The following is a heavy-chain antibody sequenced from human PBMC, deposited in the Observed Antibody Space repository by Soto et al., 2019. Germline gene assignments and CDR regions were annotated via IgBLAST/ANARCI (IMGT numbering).Heavy chain of an antibody. CDR2: IKSKTDGGTT. Sequence: EVRLVESGGGLVKPGGSLRLSCAASGFSFTNAWMNWVRQAPGKGLEWVGRIKSKTDGGTTDYAAPVKGRFTLSRDDSRNTVYLQLNSLKTEDTAVYYCTTDRLSAGYCASSTNCSVYWGQGPLVTVSS. V-gene: IGHV3-15*07. J-gene: IGHJ4*02. CDR3: TTDRLSAGYCASSTNCSVY. CDR1: GFSFTNAW. D-gene: IGHD2-2*01.